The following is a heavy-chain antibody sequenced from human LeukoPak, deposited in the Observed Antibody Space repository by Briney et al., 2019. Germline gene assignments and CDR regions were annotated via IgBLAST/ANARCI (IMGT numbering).Heavy chain of an antibody. CDR1: GFTFSIYS. V-gene: IGHV3-21*01. CDR2: ISSSSTYI. J-gene: IGHJ4*02. CDR3: ASGIGSRGRFDY. Sequence: GSLRLSCAASGFTFSIYSMNWVRQTPGKGLEWVSSISSSSTYIYYADSVKGRFTISRDNAKNSLYLQVNSLRAEDTAIYYCASGIGSRGRFDYWGQGTLVTVSS. D-gene: IGHD1-26*01.